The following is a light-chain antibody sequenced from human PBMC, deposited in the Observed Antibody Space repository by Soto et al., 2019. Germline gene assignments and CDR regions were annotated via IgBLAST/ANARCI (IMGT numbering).Light chain of an antibody. CDR3: QSYDSSLSGSV. J-gene: IGLJ2*01. V-gene: IGLV1-40*01. Sequence: QSALTQPPSVSGAPGQRVTISCTGSSSNIGAGYHVHWYQQVPGTAPKLLLYDDNNRPSGVPDRFSVSKSGTSASLAIIGLQAEDEADYYCQSYDSSLSGSVFGGGTQLTVL. CDR1: SSNIGAGYH. CDR2: DDN.